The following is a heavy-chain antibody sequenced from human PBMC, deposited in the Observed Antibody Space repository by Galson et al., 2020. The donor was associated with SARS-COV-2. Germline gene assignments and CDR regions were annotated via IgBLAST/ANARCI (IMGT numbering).Heavy chain of an antibody. J-gene: IGHJ6*03. CDR2: ISAYNGNT. V-gene: IGHV1-18*04. CDR1: GYTFTSYG. Sequence: ASVKVSCKASGYTFTSYGISWVRQAPGQGLEWMGWISAYNGNTNYAPKLQGRVTMTTDTSTSTAYMELRSLRSDDTAVYYCARGHSPAYDFWSGYYSYYYYYMDVWGKGTTVTVSS. D-gene: IGHD3-3*01. CDR3: ARGHSPAYDFWSGYYSYYYYYMDV.